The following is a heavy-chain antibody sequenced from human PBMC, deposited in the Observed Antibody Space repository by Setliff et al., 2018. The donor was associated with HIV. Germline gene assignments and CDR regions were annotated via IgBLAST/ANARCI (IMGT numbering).Heavy chain of an antibody. CDR2: IFYTGSTY. Sequence: SESRSRTCTVSGGSISRSHLYWGWIRQPPGKGLEWIGSIFYTGSTYYYNPSLKSRVTISVDASNNQFALKLSSVTATDTAVYYCARSPAAEGFWGQGTLVTVSS. D-gene: IGHD6-13*01. J-gene: IGHJ4*02. V-gene: IGHV4-39*01. CDR3: ARSPAAEGF. CDR1: GGSISRSHLY.